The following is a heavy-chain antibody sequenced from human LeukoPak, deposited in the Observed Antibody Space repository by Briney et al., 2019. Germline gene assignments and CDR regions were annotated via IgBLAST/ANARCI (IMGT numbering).Heavy chain of an antibody. CDR2: INHSGST. V-gene: IGHV4-34*01. D-gene: IGHD3-22*01. CDR3: ARGPYYYDSSGQHGGGY. CDR1: GGSFSGYY. Sequence: SSETLSLTCAVYGGSFSGYYWSWIRQPPGKGLEWIGEINHSGSTNYKQSLKSRATISVGTSKHQTSLELSSVAAADTGVYYCARGPYYYDSSGQHGGGYWGQGTLVSVSS. J-gene: IGHJ4*02.